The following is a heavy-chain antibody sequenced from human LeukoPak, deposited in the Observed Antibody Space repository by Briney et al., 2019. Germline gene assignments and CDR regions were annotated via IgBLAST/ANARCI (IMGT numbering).Heavy chain of an antibody. V-gene: IGHV3-30*18. CDR1: GFTLSNYG. CDR2: ISYNENTE. J-gene: IGHJ4*01. D-gene: IGHD2-2*01. Sequence: PGRSLRLSCAASGFTLSNYGMHWVRQAPGKGLEWVAVISYNENTENYADSVNGRFTISRDNPRNTLYLRLNSLRPEDTTVYYCAKVGLVVIPTVHFDCWGQGTLVTVSS. CDR3: AKVGLVVIPTVHFDC.